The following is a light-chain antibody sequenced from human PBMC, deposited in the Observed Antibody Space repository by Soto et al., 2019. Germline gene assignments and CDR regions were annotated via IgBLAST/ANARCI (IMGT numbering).Light chain of an antibody. CDR1: SSDVGGYNY. V-gene: IGLV2-14*03. CDR3: CSYTSSTIYV. CDR2: DVT. J-gene: IGLJ1*01. Sequence: HSVLTKPASVSGLPGQSIAISCTGTSSDVGGYNYVSWYQQHPGKAPKLMIYDVTSRPSGVSDRFSGSKSGTTASLTISGLQAEDEADYYCCSYTSSTIYVFGTGTKVTVL.